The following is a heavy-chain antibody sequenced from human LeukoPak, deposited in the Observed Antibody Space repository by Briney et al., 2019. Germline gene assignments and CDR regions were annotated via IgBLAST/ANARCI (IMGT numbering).Heavy chain of an antibody. Sequence: SETLSLTCAVYGGSFSGFYWSWIRQPPGKGLEWIGEVNHSGITNYHPSLKSRVTISVDTSKSQFSLKLTSVTAADTAVYYCARLLSGDRIFDYWGQGILVTVSS. CDR2: VNHSGIT. D-gene: IGHD7-27*01. J-gene: IGHJ4*02. CDR1: GGSFSGFY. V-gene: IGHV4-34*01. CDR3: ARLLSGDRIFDY.